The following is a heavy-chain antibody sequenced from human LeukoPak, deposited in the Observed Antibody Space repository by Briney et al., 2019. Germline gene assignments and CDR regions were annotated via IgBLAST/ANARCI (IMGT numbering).Heavy chain of an antibody. V-gene: IGHV4-59*12. D-gene: IGHD3-3*01. J-gene: IGHJ4*02. Sequence: SETLSLTCTVSGGSISSYYWSWIRQPPGKGLEWIGYIYYSGSTNYNPSLKSRVTISVDTSKNQFSLKLSSVTAADTAVYYCARDSTYYDFWSGVTLGYIDYWGQGTLVTVSS. CDR2: IYYSGST. CDR1: GGSISSYY. CDR3: ARDSTYYDFWSGVTLGYIDY.